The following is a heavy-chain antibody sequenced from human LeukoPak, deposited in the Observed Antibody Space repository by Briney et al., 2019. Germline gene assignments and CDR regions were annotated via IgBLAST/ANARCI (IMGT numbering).Heavy chain of an antibody. CDR2: IYYSGST. CDR3: ARRVAVDYFDY. J-gene: IGHJ4*02. CDR1: GGSFSGYY. V-gene: IGHV4-34*01. D-gene: IGHD6-19*01. Sequence: SETLSLTCAVYGGSFSGYYWSWIRQPPGKGLEWIGSIYYSGSTYYNPSLKSRVTISVDTSKNQFSLKLSSVTAADTAVYYCARRVAVDYFDYWGQGTLVTVSS.